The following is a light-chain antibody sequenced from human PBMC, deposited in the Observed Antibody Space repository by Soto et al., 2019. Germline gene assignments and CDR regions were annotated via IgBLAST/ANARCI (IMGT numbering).Light chain of an antibody. Sequence: DVQMTQSRSTLSACVGDRVTVTFGASQSVSGWLAWYQQKPGGAPKLLIYDASALPRGVPSRFSGSGSGTKFTLTIASLQPDDFATYYCQQYETFSGTFGPGTKVDI. CDR3: QQYETFSGT. CDR1: QSVSGW. CDR2: DAS. J-gene: IGKJ1*01. V-gene: IGKV1-5*01.